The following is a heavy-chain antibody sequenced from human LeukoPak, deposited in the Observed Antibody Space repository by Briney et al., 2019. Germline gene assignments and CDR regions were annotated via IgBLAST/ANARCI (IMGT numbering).Heavy chain of an antibody. J-gene: IGHJ2*01. CDR3: VSTRDCSSTSCYWRYFDL. D-gene: IGHD2-2*01. CDR1: GFTVSSNY. CDR2: IYSGGST. V-gene: IGHV3-66*01. Sequence: GGSLTLSCAASGFTVSSNYMSWVRQAPGKGLEWVSVIYSGGSTCYADSVKGRFTISRDNSKNTLYLQMNSPRAEDTAVYYCVSTRDCSSTSCYWRYFDLWGRGTLVTVSS.